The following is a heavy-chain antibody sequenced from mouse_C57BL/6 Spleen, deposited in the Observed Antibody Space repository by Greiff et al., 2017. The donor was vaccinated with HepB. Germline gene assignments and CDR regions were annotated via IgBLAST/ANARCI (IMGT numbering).Heavy chain of an antibody. J-gene: IGHJ2*01. V-gene: IGHV14-4*01. D-gene: IGHD2-10*02. Sequence: VQLQQSGAELVRPGASVKLSCTASGFNIKDDYMHWVKQRPEQGLEWIGWIDPENGDTEYASKFQGKATITADTSSNTAYLQLSSLTSEDTAVYYCAEGVSFDYWGQGTTLTVSS. CDR3: AEGVSFDY. CDR2: IDPENGDT. CDR1: GFNIKDDY.